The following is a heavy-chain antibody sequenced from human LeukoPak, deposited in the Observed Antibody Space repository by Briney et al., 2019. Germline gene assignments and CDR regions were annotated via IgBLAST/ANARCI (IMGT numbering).Heavy chain of an antibody. D-gene: IGHD2-15*01. V-gene: IGHV3-64*01. CDR2: IMPNGETR. Sequence: PGGSLRLSCAASGFSFSNYVMHWVRQAPGKGLEYVSAIMPNGETRGYANSMVGRFTISRDNSKNTLYLQMGSLRAEDMAIYYCARDRDGGFAFDIWGQGTLVTVSS. CDR1: GFSFSNYV. CDR3: ARDRDGGFAFDI. J-gene: IGHJ3*02.